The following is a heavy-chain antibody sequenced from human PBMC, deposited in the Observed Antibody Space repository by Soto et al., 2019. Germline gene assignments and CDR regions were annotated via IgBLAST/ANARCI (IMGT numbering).Heavy chain of an antibody. J-gene: IGHJ5*02. CDR2: IYYSGST. V-gene: IGHV4-59*01. Sequence: QVQLQESGPGLVKPSETLSLTCTVSGGSISSYYWSWIRQPPGKGLEWIGYIYYSGSTNYNPSLKIRVTISVDTSKNQFSLKLSSVTAADTAVYYCARLRRVRGVRFDPWGQGTLVTVSS. D-gene: IGHD3-10*01. CDR3: ARLRRVRGVRFDP. CDR1: GGSISSYY.